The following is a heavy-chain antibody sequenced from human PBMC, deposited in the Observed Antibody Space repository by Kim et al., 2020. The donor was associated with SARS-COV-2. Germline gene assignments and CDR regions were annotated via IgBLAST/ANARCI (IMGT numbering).Heavy chain of an antibody. CDR1: GFTFGASN. CDR3: ARQRGGRYLFDH. Sequence: GGSLRLSCEGSGFTFGASNMNWVRQTPGKGLEWVSCISSSGAYIYYADSAKGRFTISRDNAKNSLHLLLDSVRAEDTAVYYCARQRGGRYLFDHWGQGTLVTVSS. V-gene: IGHV3-21*01. D-gene: IGHD1-26*01. CDR2: ISSSGAYI. J-gene: IGHJ4*02.